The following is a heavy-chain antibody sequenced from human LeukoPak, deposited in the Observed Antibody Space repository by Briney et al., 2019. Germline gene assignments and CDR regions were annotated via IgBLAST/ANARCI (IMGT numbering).Heavy chain of an antibody. J-gene: IGHJ4*02. CDR3: ARDRRDILTGYYNGLYYFDY. D-gene: IGHD3-9*01. Sequence: GASVKVSCKASGYTFTGYYMHWVRQAPGQGLEWMGWINPNSGGTNYAQKFQGRVTMTRDTSISTAYMELSRLRSDDTAVYYCARDRRDILTGYYNGLYYFDYWGQGTLVTVSS. CDR1: GYTFTGYY. V-gene: IGHV1-2*02. CDR2: INPNSGGT.